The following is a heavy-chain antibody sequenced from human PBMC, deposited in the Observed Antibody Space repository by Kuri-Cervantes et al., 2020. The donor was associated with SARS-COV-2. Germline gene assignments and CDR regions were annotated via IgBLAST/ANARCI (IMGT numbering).Heavy chain of an antibody. J-gene: IGHJ6*02. CDR1: GGTFSTHA. V-gene: IGHV1-69*06. CDR2: VIPIFGTT. Sequence: SVKVSCKASGGTFSTHAINWVRQAPGQGLEWMGTVIPIFGTTHHAQRFQGRLTMTADTSTSIAYMTLSSLRSDDTAVYYCARDRGVEARWEGDYYHVMDVWGPGTTVTVSS. D-gene: IGHD1-26*01. CDR3: ARDRGVEARWEGDYYHVMDV.